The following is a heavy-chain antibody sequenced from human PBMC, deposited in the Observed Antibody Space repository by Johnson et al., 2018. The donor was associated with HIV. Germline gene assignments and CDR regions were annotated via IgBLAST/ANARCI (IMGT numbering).Heavy chain of an antibody. CDR3: ARESNGDYVAFDI. Sequence: VQLVESGGGVVRPGGSLRLSCAASGFTVSSNYMSWVRQAPGTGLEWVSVIYSGGSTYYADSVTGRFTISRDNSKNTLYLQMNRLRAEDTAVYYCARESNGDYVAFDIWGQGTMVTVSS. D-gene: IGHD4-17*01. CDR1: GFTVSSNY. CDR2: IYSGGST. J-gene: IGHJ3*02. V-gene: IGHV3-53*01.